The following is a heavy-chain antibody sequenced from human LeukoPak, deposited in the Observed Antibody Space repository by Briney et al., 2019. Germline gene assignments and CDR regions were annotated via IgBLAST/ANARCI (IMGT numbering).Heavy chain of an antibody. J-gene: IGHJ4*02. V-gene: IGHV4-61*01. D-gene: IGHD6-13*01. Sequence: TSETLSLTCTVSDGSISSSSYYWSWIRQPPGKGLEWIGYIYYSGSTNYNPSLKSRVTISVDTSKNQFSLKLSSVTAADTAVYYCARGGSWYTFDYWGQGTLVTVSS. CDR1: DGSISSSSYY. CDR2: IYYSGST. CDR3: ARGGSWYTFDY.